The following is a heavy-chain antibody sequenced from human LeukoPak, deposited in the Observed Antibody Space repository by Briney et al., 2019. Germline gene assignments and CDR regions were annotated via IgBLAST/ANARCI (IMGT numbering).Heavy chain of an antibody. D-gene: IGHD1-26*01. CDR3: TRESGAFSPFGF. J-gene: IGHJ4*02. CDR1: GGSIITTNW. Sequence: SETLSLTCGVSGGSIITTNWWSWVRQPPGKGLEWIGEVHVKGATNYNPSLESRVSMSIDKSKNQLSLKLSSVTAADTATYYCTRESGAFSPFGFWGQGTLVTVSS. V-gene: IGHV4-4*02. CDR2: VHVKGAT.